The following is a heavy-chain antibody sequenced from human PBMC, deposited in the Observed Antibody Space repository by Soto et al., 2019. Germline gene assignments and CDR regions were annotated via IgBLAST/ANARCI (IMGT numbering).Heavy chain of an antibody. CDR1: GFAFSIYG. J-gene: IGHJ6*02. Sequence: QVQLLESGGGVVQTGRSLRLSCAASGFAFSIYGMHWVRQSPGKGLEWVAVISYDGTNKYYADSVKGRFTISRDNSKNTLYLQMNSLRAENTVVYYCANFQSRIGVHFLESDYYGRDVCGQGTTVTVSS. CDR2: ISYDGTNK. V-gene: IGHV3-30*18. CDR3: ANFQSRIGVHFLESDYYGRDV. D-gene: IGHD3-3*01.